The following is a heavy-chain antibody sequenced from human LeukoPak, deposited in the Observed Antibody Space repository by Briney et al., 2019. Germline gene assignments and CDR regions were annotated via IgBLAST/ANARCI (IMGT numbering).Heavy chain of an antibody. CDR2: ISFNSETT. CDR3: AKDPLGYSYGYLDY. V-gene: IGHV3-48*04. CDR1: GFTFSSFS. Sequence: GGSLRLSCAASGFTFSSFSLTWVRQAPGKGLEWLSYISFNSETTSYADSVKGRFTSSRDYAKNSLYLQMDSLRAEDTAVYYCAKDPLGYSYGYLDYWGQGTLVTVSS. J-gene: IGHJ4*02. D-gene: IGHD5-18*01.